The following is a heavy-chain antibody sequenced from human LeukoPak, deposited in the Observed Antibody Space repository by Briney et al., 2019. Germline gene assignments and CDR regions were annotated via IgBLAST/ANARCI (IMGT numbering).Heavy chain of an antibody. D-gene: IGHD4-23*01. CDR3: VRLSVISPHRYFDL. CDR1: GGSISSSSHY. J-gene: IGHJ2*01. V-gene: IGHV4-39*07. CDR2: IYYSGST. Sequence: SETLSLTCTVAGGSISSSSHYWGWIRQPPGKGLEWIGNIYYSGSTHYNSSLKSRVTISVDTSKNQLSLKLSSVTAADTAVYYCVRLSVISPHRYFDLWGRGTLVIVSS.